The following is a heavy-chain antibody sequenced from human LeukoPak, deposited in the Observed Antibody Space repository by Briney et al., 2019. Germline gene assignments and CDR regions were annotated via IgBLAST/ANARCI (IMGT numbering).Heavy chain of an antibody. J-gene: IGHJ4*02. D-gene: IGHD2-21*01. CDR2: IYYSGST. CDR3: AIQPGDN. Sequence: KTSETLSLTCTVSGGSISSSSYYWGWIRQPPGKGLEWIGYIYYSGSTYYNPSLKSRVTISVDTSKNQFSLKLSSVTAADTAVYYCAIQPGDNWGQGTLVTVSS. CDR1: GGSISSSSYY. V-gene: IGHV4-31*03.